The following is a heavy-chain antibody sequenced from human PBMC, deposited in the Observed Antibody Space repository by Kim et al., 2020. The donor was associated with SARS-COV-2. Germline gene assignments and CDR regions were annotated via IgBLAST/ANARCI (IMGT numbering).Heavy chain of an antibody. CDR2: ISVYNGNT. J-gene: IGHJ4*02. D-gene: IGHD3-10*01. V-gene: IGHV1-18*04. CDR3: ARVMQETYFYGSGSLFY. Sequence: ASVKVSCKTSGYSFTNYGINRVRQATGQGLEWMGWISVYNGNTDYAQKVKGRVTMTTDTSTATAYMELRSLRSDDTAVYYCARVMQETYFYGSGSLFYWGQGTLVTVSS. CDR1: GYSFTNYG.